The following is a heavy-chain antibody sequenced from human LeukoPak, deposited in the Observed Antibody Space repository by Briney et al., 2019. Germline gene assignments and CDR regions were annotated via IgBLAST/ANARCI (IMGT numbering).Heavy chain of an antibody. J-gene: IGHJ4*02. V-gene: IGHV4-39*02. Sequence: SETLSLTCSVSGGSISTSGYYWGWIRQPPGKGLEYIGSMYYSGSTDYNPSLKSRVTISVDTSNNHFSLRLSSVTAADAAVYYCARDLREFVDTGAIDYWGQGTLVTVSS. CDR1: GGSISTSGYY. D-gene: IGHD5-18*01. CDR3: ARDLREFVDTGAIDY. CDR2: MYYSGST.